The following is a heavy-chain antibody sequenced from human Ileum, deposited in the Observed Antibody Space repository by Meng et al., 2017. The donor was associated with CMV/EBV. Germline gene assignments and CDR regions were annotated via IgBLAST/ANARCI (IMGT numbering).Heavy chain of an antibody. CDR1: GFTFSSYG. V-gene: IGHV3-33*06. D-gene: IGHD3-3*01. Sequence: SGFTFSSYGMDWVRQAPGKGLEWVAVIWYDGSYRYYADSVEGRFTISRDNSKNTVYLQMSSLRAEDTAVYYCAKDFWRGYYQGYFDYWGQGTLVTVSS. CDR3: AKDFWRGYYQGYFDY. J-gene: IGHJ4*02. CDR2: IWYDGSYR.